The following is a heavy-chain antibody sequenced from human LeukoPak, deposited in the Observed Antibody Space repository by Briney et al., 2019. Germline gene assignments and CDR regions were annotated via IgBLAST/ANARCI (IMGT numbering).Heavy chain of an antibody. Sequence: SETLSLTCTVSGGSISSYYWSWFRQPPGKGLEWIGYIYYSGSTNYNPSLKSRVTISVDTSKNQFSLKLSSVTAADTAVYYCARQANRIYSSSQRDFDYWGQGTLVTVSS. CDR1: GGSISSYY. D-gene: IGHD6-13*01. CDR3: ARQANRIYSSSQRDFDY. CDR2: IYYSGST. V-gene: IGHV4-59*01. J-gene: IGHJ4*02.